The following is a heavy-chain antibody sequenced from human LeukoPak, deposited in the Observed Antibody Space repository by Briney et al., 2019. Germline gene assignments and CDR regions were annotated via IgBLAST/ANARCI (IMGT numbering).Heavy chain of an antibody. V-gene: IGHV3-74*01. CDR1: GFTFINAW. D-gene: IGHD2-2*02. CDR2: IKSDGSST. J-gene: IGHJ2*01. Sequence: GGSLRLSCAASGFTFINAWMSWVRQAPGKGLVWVSHIKSDGSSTIYADSVKGRFTISRDNAKNTLFLQMNSLRAEDTAVYYCVRERYCTATSCYNSFDLWGRGTLVTVSS. CDR3: VRERYCTATSCYNSFDL.